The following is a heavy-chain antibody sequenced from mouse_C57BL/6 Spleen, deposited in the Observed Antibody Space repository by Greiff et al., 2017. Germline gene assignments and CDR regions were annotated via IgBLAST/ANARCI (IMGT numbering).Heavy chain of an antibody. CDR1: GYTFTSYW. CDR2: IYPGSGST. D-gene: IGHD1-1*01. J-gene: IGHJ4*01. Sequence: QVQLQQPGAELVKPGASVKMSCKASGYTFTSYWITWVKQRPGQGLEWIGDIYPGSGSTNYNEKFKSKATLTVDTSSSTAYMQRSSLTSEDSAVYYCASPYYYGSSFYAMDYWGQGTSVTVSS. CDR3: ASPYYYGSSFYAMDY. V-gene: IGHV1-55*01.